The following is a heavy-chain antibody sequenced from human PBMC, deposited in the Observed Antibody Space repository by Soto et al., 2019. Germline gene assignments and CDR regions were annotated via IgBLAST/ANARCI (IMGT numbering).Heavy chain of an antibody. D-gene: IGHD5-18*01. J-gene: IGHJ6*02. V-gene: IGHV3-23*01. CDR3: AKDLVDTAMAPDLTYRYGMDV. CDR1: GFTFSSYA. Sequence: PGGSLRLSCAVSGFTFSSYAMSWVRQAPGKGLEWVSAISGSGGSTYYADSVKGRFTISRDNSKNTLYLQMNSLRAEDTAVYYCAKDLVDTAMAPDLTYRYGMDVWGQGTTVTVSS. CDR2: ISGSGGST.